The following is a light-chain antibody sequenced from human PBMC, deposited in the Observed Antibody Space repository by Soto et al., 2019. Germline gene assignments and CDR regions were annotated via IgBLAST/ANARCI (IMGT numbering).Light chain of an antibody. J-gene: IGKJ1*01. CDR3: HQYGSSPWT. CDR1: QSVSSSF. CDR2: GTS. Sequence: EIVLTQSPGTLSLSPGERATCSCRASQSVSSSFLTWYQHRPGRPPRLLIYGTSNRATGIPDRFSGSGSGTDFTLTISRLEPEDIAVYYCHQYGSSPWTFGQGTKVDIK. V-gene: IGKV3-20*01.